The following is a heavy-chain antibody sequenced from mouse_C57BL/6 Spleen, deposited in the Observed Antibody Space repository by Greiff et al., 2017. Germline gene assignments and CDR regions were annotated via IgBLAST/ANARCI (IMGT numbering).Heavy chain of an antibody. D-gene: IGHD1-1*01. CDR1: GFTFSSYA. CDR2: ISDGGSYT. J-gene: IGHJ2*01. Sequence: EVKVVESGGGLVKPGGSLKLSCAASGFTFSSYAMSWVRQTPEKRLEWVATISDGGSYTYYPDNVKGRFTISRDNAKNNLYLQMSHLKSEDTAMYYCARDRFITTVVALDYWGQGTTLTVSS. CDR3: ARDRFITTVVALDY. V-gene: IGHV5-4*01.